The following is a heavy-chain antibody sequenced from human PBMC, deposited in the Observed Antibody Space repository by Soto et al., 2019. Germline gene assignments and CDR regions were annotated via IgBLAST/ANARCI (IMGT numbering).Heavy chain of an antibody. V-gene: IGHV4-34*01. D-gene: IGHD3-10*01. CDR1: GGSFNDYY. CDR2: INHTGHT. CDR3: AWSGHLVDY. Sequence: QVQLQQWGAGLLKPSETLSLTCAVYGGSFNDYYWSWIRQPPGKGLEWIGEINHTGHTNYNPSLTIRXTXLVDTSKNQFSLKLRSVTAADTAVYYCAWSGHLVDYWGQGILVTVSS. J-gene: IGHJ4*02.